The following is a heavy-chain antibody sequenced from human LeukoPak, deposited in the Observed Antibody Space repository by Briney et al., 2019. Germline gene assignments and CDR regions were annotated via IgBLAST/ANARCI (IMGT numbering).Heavy chain of an antibody. CDR1: GFTFSSYG. CDR2: IRYDGSNK. CDR3: AKEILRYFDWPIRGPDY. Sequence: QAGGSLRLSCAASGFTFSSYGMHWVRQAPGKGLEWVAFIRYDGSNKYYADSVKGRFTISRDNSKNTLYLQMNSLRAEDTAVYYCAKEILRYFDWPIRGPDYWGQGTLVTVSS. J-gene: IGHJ4*02. D-gene: IGHD3-9*01. V-gene: IGHV3-30*02.